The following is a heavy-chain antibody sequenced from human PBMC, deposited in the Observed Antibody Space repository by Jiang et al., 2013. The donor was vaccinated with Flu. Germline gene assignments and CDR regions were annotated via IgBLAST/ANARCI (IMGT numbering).Heavy chain of an antibody. D-gene: IGHD1-26*01. J-gene: IGHJ2*01. CDR3: AREGGLSRYWYFDL. V-gene: IGHV1-46*01. Sequence: GAEVKKPGASVMLSCKASGYTFTDYYMHWVRQAPGQGLEWMGIINPAGGSPIYAQKFQGRVTVTRDTSTNTVYMELSSLRIEDTAVYYCAREGGLSRYWYFDLWGRGTLVTVSS. CDR1: GYTFTDYY. CDR2: INPAGGSP.